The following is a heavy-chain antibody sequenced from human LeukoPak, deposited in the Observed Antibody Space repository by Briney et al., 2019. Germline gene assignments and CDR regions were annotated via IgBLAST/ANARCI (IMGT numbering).Heavy chain of an antibody. CDR1: GYTLTEIS. V-gene: IGHV1-24*01. Sequence: VASVKVSCKVSGYTLTEISMHWVRQAPGKGLEWMGGFDPEDGETIYAQKFQGRVTMTEDTSTDTAYMELSSLRSEDTAVYYCAIHCSSTSCYHNPWGQGTLVTVSS. CDR3: AIHCSSTSCYHNP. CDR2: FDPEDGET. J-gene: IGHJ5*02. D-gene: IGHD2-2*01.